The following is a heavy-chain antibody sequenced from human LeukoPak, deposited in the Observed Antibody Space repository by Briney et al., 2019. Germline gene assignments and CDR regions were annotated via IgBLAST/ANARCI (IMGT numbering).Heavy chain of an antibody. J-gene: IGHJ5*02. CDR3: AREARRYSSSWYSPNWFDP. CDR2: IYSGGST. Sequence: ASVKVSCKASGYTFTSYGISWVRQAPGKGLEWVSVIYSGGSTYYADSVKGRFTISRDNSKNTLYLQMNSLRAEDTAVYYCAREARRYSSSWYSPNWFDPWGQGTLVTVSS. CDR1: GYTFTSYG. D-gene: IGHD6-13*01. V-gene: IGHV3-53*01.